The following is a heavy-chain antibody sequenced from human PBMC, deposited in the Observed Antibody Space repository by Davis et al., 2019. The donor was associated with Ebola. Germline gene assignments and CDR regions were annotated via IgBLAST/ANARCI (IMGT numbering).Heavy chain of an antibody. CDR1: GFTFDDYA. D-gene: IGHD1-26*01. Sequence: SLKISCAASGFTFDDYAMHWVRQAPGKGLEWVSGISWNSGSIGYADSVKGRFTISRDNAKNSLYLQMNSLRAEDTALYYCATDSGSYYDYYGMDVWGQGTTVTVSS. CDR2: ISWNSGSI. CDR3: ATDSGSYYDYYGMDV. J-gene: IGHJ6*02. V-gene: IGHV3-9*01.